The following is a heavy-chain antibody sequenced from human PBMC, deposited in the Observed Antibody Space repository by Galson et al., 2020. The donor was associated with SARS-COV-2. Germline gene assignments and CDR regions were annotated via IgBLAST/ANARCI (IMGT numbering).Heavy chain of an antibody. CDR2: ISGYNGNT. Sequence: ASLKVSCKASGHTLKNYGISWVRQAPGQGLEWMGWISGYNGNTNYAQKFQGRVMMATDTSTSTAYMELRSLRSDDTAVYYCARHMYGNNVLDYWGQGTLVTVSS. CDR1: GHTLKNYG. V-gene: IGHV1-18*01. CDR3: ARHMYGNNVLDY. J-gene: IGHJ4*02. D-gene: IGHD3-10*02.